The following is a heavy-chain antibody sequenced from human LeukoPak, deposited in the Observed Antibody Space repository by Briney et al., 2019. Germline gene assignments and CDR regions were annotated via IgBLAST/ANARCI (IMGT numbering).Heavy chain of an antibody. J-gene: IGHJ4*02. Sequence: PGGSLRLSCAASGFTFDDYAMHWVRQAPGKGLEWVSGISWNSGSIGYADSVKGRFTISGDNAKNSLYLQMNSLRAEDMSLYYCAKGPSSSSYFDYFAYWGQGTLVTVSS. V-gene: IGHV3-9*03. CDR1: GFTFDDYA. CDR3: AKGPSSSSYFDYFAY. CDR2: ISWNSGSI. D-gene: IGHD6-6*01.